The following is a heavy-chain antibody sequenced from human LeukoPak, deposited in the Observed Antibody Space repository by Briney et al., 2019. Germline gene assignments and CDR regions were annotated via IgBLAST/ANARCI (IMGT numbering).Heavy chain of an antibody. D-gene: IGHD3-10*01. CDR2: ISYDGSNK. CDR1: GFTFSSYA. Sequence: PGGSLRLSCAASGFTFSSYAMHWVRQAPGKGLEWVAVISYDGSNKYYADSVKGRFTISRDNSKNTLYLQMNSLRAEDTAVYYCARDYFCAGSGSSRGLDYWGQGTLVTVSS. CDR3: ARDYFCAGSGSSRGLDY. J-gene: IGHJ4*02. V-gene: IGHV3-30-3*01.